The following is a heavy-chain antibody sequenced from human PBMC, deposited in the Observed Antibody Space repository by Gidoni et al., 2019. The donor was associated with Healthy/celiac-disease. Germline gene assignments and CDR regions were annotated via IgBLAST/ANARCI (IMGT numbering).Heavy chain of an antibody. CDR1: GGSFSGYY. D-gene: IGHD3-22*01. J-gene: IGHJ4*02. CDR2: INHRGTT. CDR3: ARAEGYYDSSGSYYVDY. V-gene: IGHV4-34*01. Sequence: QVQLQQCGAGLLKPSDTLSLTCAVYGGSFSGYYWSWIRHPPGKGLAWIGEINHRGTTNYNPTLKSRVNISVDTCKKQFSLKLSSVTAADTAVYYCARAEGYYDSSGSYYVDYWGQGTLVTVSS.